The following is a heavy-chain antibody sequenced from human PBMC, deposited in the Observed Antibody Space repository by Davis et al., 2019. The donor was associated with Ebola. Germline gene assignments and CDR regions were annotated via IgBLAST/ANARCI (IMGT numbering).Heavy chain of an antibody. CDR1: GFTFSGSA. Sequence: GGSLRLSCAASGFTFSGSAMHWVRQASGKGLEWVGRIRSKANSYATAYAAWVKGRFTISRDESKNTAYLQMNSLKTEDTAVYYCSPSIVGATHTDYWGQGTLVTVSS. V-gene: IGHV3-73*01. D-gene: IGHD1-26*01. CDR3: SPSIVGATHTDY. CDR2: IRSKANSYAT. J-gene: IGHJ4*02.